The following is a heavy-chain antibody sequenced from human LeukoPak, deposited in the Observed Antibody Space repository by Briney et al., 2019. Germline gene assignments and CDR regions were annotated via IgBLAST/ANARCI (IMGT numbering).Heavy chain of an antibody. Sequence: ASVKVSCKTSGFTFSDSAIQWVRQARGQRLEWVGWIVVGTGNTNSAQKFQDRVTITRDMTTTTAYMEPSSLTSEDTAVYYCAAPLSGFDNWGQGTLVTVSS. V-gene: IGHV1-58*02. D-gene: IGHD1-26*01. CDR1: GFTFSDSA. CDR3: AAPLSGFDN. J-gene: IGHJ4*02. CDR2: IVVGTGNT.